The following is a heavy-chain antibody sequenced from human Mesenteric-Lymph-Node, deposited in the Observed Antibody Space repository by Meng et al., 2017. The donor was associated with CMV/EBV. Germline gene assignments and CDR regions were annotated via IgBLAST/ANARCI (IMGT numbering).Heavy chain of an antibody. CDR3: ARQRRWGYDAFDI. J-gene: IGHJ3*02. V-gene: IGHV5-51*01. CDR1: GYTFTDYW. CDR2: IYPGDSDI. Sequence: GESLKISCQGSGYTFTDYWIGWVRQMPGKGLEWMGIIYPGDSDIRYSPSFRGQVTISADKSLSTAYLQWSTLKASDTAIYYCARQRRWGYDAFDIWGQGTMVTVSS. D-gene: IGHD1-1*01.